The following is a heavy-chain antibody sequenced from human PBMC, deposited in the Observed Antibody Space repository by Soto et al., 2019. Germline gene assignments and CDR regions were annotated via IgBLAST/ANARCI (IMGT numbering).Heavy chain of an antibody. CDR3: TTTPSTIFGVVNPYYYMDV. V-gene: IGHV3-15*07. CDR1: GFTFSNAW. CDR2: IKSKALGGTT. Sequence: PGGSLRLSCAGSGFTFSNAWINWVRQAPGKGLEWVGRIKSKALGGTTDFAAPVRGRFTISRDDSKNTLYLQMNSLKTEDTAVYYCTTTPSTIFGVVNPYYYMDVWGKGTTVTVSS. D-gene: IGHD3-3*01. J-gene: IGHJ6*03.